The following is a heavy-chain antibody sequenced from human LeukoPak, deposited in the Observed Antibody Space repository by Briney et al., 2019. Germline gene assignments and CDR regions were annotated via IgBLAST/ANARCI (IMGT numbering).Heavy chain of an antibody. CDR1: GFTFSNYA. CDR3: ARSATGYSYDY. D-gene: IGHD5-18*01. J-gene: IGHJ4*02. V-gene: IGHV3-23*01. Sequence: PGGSLRLSCAASGFTFSNYAMNWVRQAPGRGLEWVSGISGSGGSTYYADSVKGRFTISRDNSKNTLYLQMNSLRAEDTAVYYCARSATGYSYDYWGQGTLVTVSS. CDR2: ISGSGGST.